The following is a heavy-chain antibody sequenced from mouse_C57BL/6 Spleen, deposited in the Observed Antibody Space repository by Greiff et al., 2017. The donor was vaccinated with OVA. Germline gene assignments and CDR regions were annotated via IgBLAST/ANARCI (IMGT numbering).Heavy chain of an antibody. Sequence: QVQLQQPGAELVRPGSSVKLSCKASGYTFTSYWMHWVKQRPIQGLEWIGNIDPSDSETHYNQKFKDKATLTVDKSSSTAYMQLSSLTSEDSAVYNCARGDYGSPSYWGQGTTLTVSS. D-gene: IGHD1-1*01. CDR3: ARGDYGSPSY. J-gene: IGHJ2*01. CDR1: GYTFTSYW. CDR2: IDPSDSET. V-gene: IGHV1-52*01.